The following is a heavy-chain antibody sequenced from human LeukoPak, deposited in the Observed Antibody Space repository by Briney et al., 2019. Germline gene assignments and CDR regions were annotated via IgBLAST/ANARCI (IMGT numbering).Heavy chain of an antibody. CDR2: IGGTGRT. V-gene: IGHV3-23*01. D-gene: IGHD1-1*01. Sequence: PGGSPRLSCAAYGFAFSSYVINWDRQAPGKGLEWVSAIGGTGRTYYADPVKGRFTISRDNSKNTVFLQMNSLRAEDTAIFYCAKDMTTRGAFDIWGQGTMVTVSS. J-gene: IGHJ3*02. CDR3: AKDMTTRGAFDI. CDR1: GFAFSSYV.